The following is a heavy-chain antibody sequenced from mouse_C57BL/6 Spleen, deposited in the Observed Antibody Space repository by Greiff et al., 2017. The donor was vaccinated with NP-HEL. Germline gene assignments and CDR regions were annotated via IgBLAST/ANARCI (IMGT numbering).Heavy chain of an antibody. J-gene: IGHJ2*01. Sequence: VQLKQSGAELVRPGASVKLSCTASGFNIKDDYMHWVKQRPEQGLEWIGWIDPENGDTEYASKFQGKATITADTSSNTAYLQLSSLTSEDTAVYYCTTSGATAQAPWGQGTTLTVSS. CDR3: TTSGATAQAP. D-gene: IGHD3-2*02. V-gene: IGHV14-4*01. CDR2: IDPENGDT. CDR1: GFNIKDDY.